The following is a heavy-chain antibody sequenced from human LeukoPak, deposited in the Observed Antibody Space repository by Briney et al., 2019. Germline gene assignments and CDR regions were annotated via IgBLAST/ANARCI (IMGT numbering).Heavy chain of an antibody. V-gene: IGHV1-69*13. CDR3: AMGPRKLYYYDSSDYYYFDY. CDR1: GGTFGSYA. Sequence: ASVKVSCKASGGTFGSYALSWVRQAPGQGLEWMGGIIPFFGSTNYAQKFQGRVTIIADESTSTAYMELSSLRSEDTAVYYCAMGPRKLYYYDSSDYYYFDYWGQGTLVTVSS. CDR2: IIPFFGST. D-gene: IGHD3-22*01. J-gene: IGHJ4*02.